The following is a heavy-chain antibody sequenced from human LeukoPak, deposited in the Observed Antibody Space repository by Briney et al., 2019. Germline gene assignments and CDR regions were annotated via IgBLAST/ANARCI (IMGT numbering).Heavy chain of an antibody. D-gene: IGHD6-13*01. V-gene: IGHV1-46*01. J-gene: IGHJ3*02. CDR2: INPSGGST. Sequence: ASVKVSCKASGYTFTSYYMHWVRQAPGQGLEWVGIINPSGGSTSYAQKFQGRVTMTRDTSTSTVYMELSSLRSEDTAVYYCARDNKEQQLVQGAFDIWGQGTMVTVSS. CDR3: ARDNKEQQLVQGAFDI. CDR1: GYTFTSYY.